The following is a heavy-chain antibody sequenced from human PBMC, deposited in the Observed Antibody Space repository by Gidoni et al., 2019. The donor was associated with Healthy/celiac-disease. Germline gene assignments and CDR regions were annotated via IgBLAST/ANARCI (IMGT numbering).Heavy chain of an antibody. CDR3: TTDTIGPVGGDY. D-gene: IGHD3-16*01. CDR2: IKSKTDGGTT. J-gene: IGHJ4*02. V-gene: IGHV3-15*01. CDR1: GFTFSNAG. Sequence: EVQLVESGGGLVKPGGSLRLSCAASGFTFSNAGMSWVRQAPGKGLEWVGRIKSKTDGGTTDYAAPVKGRFTISRDDSKNTLYLQMNSLKTEDTAVYYCTTDTIGPVGGDYWGQGTLVTVSS.